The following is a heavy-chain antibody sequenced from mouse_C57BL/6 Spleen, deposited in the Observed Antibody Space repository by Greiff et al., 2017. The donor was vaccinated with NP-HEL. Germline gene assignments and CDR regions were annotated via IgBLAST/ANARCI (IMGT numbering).Heavy chain of an antibody. CDR3: ARRRYYYGSSFHYYAMDY. V-gene: IGHV5-17*01. J-gene: IGHJ4*01. D-gene: IGHD1-1*01. CDR1: GFTFSDYG. Sequence: EVKVVESGGGLVKPGGSLKLSCAASGFTFSDYGMHWVRQAPEKGLEWVAYISSGSSTIYYADTVKGRFTISRDNAKNTLFLQMTSLRSEDTAMYYCARRRYYYGSSFHYYAMDYWGQGTSVTVSS. CDR2: ISSGSSTI.